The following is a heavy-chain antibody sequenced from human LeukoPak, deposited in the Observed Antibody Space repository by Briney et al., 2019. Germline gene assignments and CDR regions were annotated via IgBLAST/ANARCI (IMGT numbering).Heavy chain of an antibody. CDR3: ARAWYYYDSSGYYQRPRFNWFDP. Sequence: SVKVSCKASGGTFSSYAISWVRQAPGQGLEWMGGIIPIFGTANYAQKFQGRVTITADESTSTAYMELSSLRSEDTAVYYCARAWYYYDSSGYYQRPRFNWFDPWGQGTLVTVSS. D-gene: IGHD3-22*01. CDR2: IIPIFGTA. J-gene: IGHJ5*02. V-gene: IGHV1-69*13. CDR1: GGTFSSYA.